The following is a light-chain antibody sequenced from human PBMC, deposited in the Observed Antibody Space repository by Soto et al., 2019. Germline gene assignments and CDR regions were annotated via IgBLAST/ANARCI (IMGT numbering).Light chain of an antibody. J-gene: IGLJ1*01. CDR3: CSYAGSTTLYV. CDR1: SSDDGSYNL. CDR2: EGS. V-gene: IGLV2-23*01. Sequence: QSALTQPASVSGSPGQSITISCTGTSSDDGSYNLVSWYQQHPGKAPKVIICEGSKRPSGVSNRFSGSKSGNTASLTISGLQAEDEADYYCCSYAGSTTLYVFGTGTKLTVL.